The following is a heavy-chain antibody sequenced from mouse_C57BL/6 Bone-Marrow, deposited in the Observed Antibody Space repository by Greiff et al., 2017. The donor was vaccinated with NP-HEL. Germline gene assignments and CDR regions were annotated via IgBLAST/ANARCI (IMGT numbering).Heavy chain of an antibody. CDR2: ISYDGSN. D-gene: IGHD5-1*01. Sequence: EVQLQESGPGLVKPSQSLSLTCSVTGYSITSGYYWNWIRQFPGNKLEWMGYISYDGSNNYNPSLKNRISITRDTSKNQFFLKLNSVTTEDTATYYCARVGDLPWYFDVWGTGTTVTVSS. CDR1: GYSITSGYY. J-gene: IGHJ1*03. CDR3: ARVGDLPWYFDV. V-gene: IGHV3-6*01.